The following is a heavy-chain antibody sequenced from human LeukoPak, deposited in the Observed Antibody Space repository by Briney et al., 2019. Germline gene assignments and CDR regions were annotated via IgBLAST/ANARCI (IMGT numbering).Heavy chain of an antibody. D-gene: IGHD6-19*01. Sequence: GGSLRLSCAASGFTVSSNYMSWVRQAPGKGLEWVSVIYSGGSTYYADSVKGRFTISRDNSKNMPYLQMNTLRADDTAVYYCASRAVAGYYYLDYWGQGSLVTVSS. J-gene: IGHJ4*02. CDR3: ASRAVAGYYYLDY. CDR1: GFTVSSNY. V-gene: IGHV3-66*01. CDR2: IYSGGST.